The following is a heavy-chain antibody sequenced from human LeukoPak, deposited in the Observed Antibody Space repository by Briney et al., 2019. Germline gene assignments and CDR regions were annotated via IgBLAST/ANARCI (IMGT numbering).Heavy chain of an antibody. CDR1: GGSISSSDYY. D-gene: IGHD2-15*01. J-gene: IGHJ5*02. CDR3: ARALGYCSGGSCTRGYNWFDP. V-gene: IGHV4-39*01. CDR2: IYYGGST. Sequence: SSETLSLTCTVSGGSISSSDYYWGWIRQPPGKGLEWIGSIYYGGSTYYNPSLKSRVTISVDTSMNQFSLKLSFVTTADTAVYYCARALGYCSGGSCTRGYNWFDPWGQGTLVAVSS.